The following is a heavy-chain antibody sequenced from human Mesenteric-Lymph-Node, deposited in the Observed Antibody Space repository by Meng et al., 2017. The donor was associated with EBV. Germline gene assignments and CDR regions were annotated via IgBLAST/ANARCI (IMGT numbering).Heavy chain of an antibody. CDR1: GYTFNRYG. V-gene: IGHV1-18*01. D-gene: IGHD6-19*01. J-gene: IGHJ5*02. Sequence: QCQLFTSGADVKKPWASVKVSCKASGYTFNRYGISWVRQAPGQGLEWMGWISAYNGDTNYAQKLQGRVTMATDTSTSTAYMELRSLRSDDTAVYYCARGPTSGWVGAWFDPWGQGTLVTVSS. CDR3: ARGPTSGWVGAWFDP. CDR2: ISAYNGDT.